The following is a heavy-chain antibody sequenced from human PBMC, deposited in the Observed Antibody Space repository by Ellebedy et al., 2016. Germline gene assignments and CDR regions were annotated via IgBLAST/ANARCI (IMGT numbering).Heavy chain of an antibody. D-gene: IGHD3-10*01. Sequence: GGSLRLXCAASGFTFSSYTLNWVRQAPGQGLEWVSAITDNGAYTNYAGSVKGRFTISRDNSKNTLYLQMNSLRAEDTAVYYCVRDFPRFEDSPADEVFDIWGQGTMVTVSS. CDR3: VRDFPRFEDSPADEVFDI. J-gene: IGHJ3*02. CDR1: GFTFSSYT. V-gene: IGHV3-23*01. CDR2: ITDNGAYT.